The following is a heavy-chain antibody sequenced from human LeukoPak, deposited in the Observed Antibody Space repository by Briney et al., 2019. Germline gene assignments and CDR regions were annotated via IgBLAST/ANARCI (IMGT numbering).Heavy chain of an antibody. J-gene: IGHJ4*02. D-gene: IGHD2-2*01. CDR2: VYYSGST. CDR3: ARRPIVVVPAANNAFDY. V-gene: IGHV4-39*01. Sequence: SETLSLTCTVSGVSISSSDYYWGWFRQPPGKGLEWIGSVYYSGSTYYNPSLKSRVTISVDTSKNQFSLKLSSVTAADTAVYYCARRPIVVVPAANNAFDYWGQGTLVTVSS. CDR1: GVSISSSDYY.